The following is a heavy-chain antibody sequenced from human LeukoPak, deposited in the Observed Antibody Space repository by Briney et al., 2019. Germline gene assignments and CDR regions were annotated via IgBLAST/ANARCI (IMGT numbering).Heavy chain of an antibody. CDR2: INHSGST. V-gene: IGHV4-34*01. J-gene: IGHJ5*02. CDR3: ARSKAHLSTSWYGTWFDP. Sequence: PSETLSLTCAVYGGSFSGYYWSWIRQPPGKGLEWIGEINHSGSTYYNPSLKSRVTISVDTSKNQLFLKLSSVTAADTAVYYCARSKAHLSTSWYGTWFDPWGQGTLVTVSS. D-gene: IGHD2-2*01. CDR1: GGSFSGYY.